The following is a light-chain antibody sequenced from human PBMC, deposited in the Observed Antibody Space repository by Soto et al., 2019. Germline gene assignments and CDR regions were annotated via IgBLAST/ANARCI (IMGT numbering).Light chain of an antibody. Sequence: QSVLTQPASVSGSPGQSVTISCTGTSSDVGAYKYVSWYQQHPGKAPKLMIYEVSNRPSGVSNRFSGSKSGNTASLTISGLQAGDEADYYCNSYAGDIIRFVFGTGTKVTVL. CDR3: NSYAGDIIRFV. CDR1: SSDVGAYKY. V-gene: IGLV2-14*01. J-gene: IGLJ1*01. CDR2: EVS.